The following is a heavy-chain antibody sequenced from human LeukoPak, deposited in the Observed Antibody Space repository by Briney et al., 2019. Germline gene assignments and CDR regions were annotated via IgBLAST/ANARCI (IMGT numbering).Heavy chain of an antibody. CDR3: ERDSVNPLDY. V-gene: IGHV3-7*01. J-gene: IGHJ4*02. CDR1: RFTHTTYM. CDR2: IKLDGSEK. D-gene: IGHD5/OR15-5a*01. Sequence: GGSLRLSCADSRFTHTTYMLSCLPQAPGKRLEWVANIKLDGSEKYYVDSVKGIFTISRYNSKNSLYLQMNSLRAEDTAVYYCERDSVNPLDYWGQGILVTVSS.